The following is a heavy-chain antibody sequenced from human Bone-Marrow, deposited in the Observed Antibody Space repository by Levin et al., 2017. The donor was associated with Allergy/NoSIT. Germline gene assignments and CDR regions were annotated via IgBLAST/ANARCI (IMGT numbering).Heavy chain of an antibody. Sequence: GGSLRLSCAASGFTSSSYGMHWVRQAPGKGLEWVAVISYDGSNKYYADSVKGRFTISRDNSKNTLYLQMNSLRAEDTAVYYCAKSGPYRFAPLFDAFDSWGQGTMVTVSS. D-gene: IGHD3-10*01. CDR3: AKSGPYRFAPLFDAFDS. CDR1: GFTSSSYG. J-gene: IGHJ3*02. V-gene: IGHV3-30*18. CDR2: ISYDGSNK.